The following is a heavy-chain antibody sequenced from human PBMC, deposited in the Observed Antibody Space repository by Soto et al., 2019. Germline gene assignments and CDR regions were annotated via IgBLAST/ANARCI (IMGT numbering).Heavy chain of an antibody. D-gene: IGHD3-10*01. CDR3: ARDQAAPGNYYGSGSYYTDWFDP. V-gene: IGHV4-30-2*01. Sequence: SETLSLTCAVSGGSISSGGYSWSWIRQPPGKGLEWIGYIYHSGSTYYNPSLKSRVTISVDRSKNQFSLKLSSVTAADTAVYYCARDQAAPGNYYGSGSYYTDWFDPWGQGTLVTVSS. CDR2: IYHSGST. CDR1: GGSISSGGYS. J-gene: IGHJ5*02.